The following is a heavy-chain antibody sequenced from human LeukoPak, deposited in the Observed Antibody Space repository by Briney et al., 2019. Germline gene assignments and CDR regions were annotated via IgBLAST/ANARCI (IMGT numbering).Heavy chain of an antibody. CDR1: GYTFTDND. J-gene: IGHJ6*03. V-gene: IGHV1-18*01. CDR2: MRPTSGNT. Sequence: ASVKVSCKASGYTFTDNDINWVRQAPGQGLEWMGWMRPTSGNTEYAQKLQGRVTMTTDTSTSTAYMELRGLRSDDTAVYYCARDGAYSSGWDHYYYYYMDVWGKGTTVTISS. D-gene: IGHD6-19*01. CDR3: ARDGAYSSGWDHYYYYYMDV.